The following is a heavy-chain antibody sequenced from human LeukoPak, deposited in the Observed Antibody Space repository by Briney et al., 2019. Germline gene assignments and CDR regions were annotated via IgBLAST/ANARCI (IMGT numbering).Heavy chain of an antibody. CDR2: ISTSGSTI. CDR1: GFIFSDYY. Sequence: GGSLRLSCAASGFIFSDYYMNWIRQAPGKGLEWVSCISTSGSTIYYADSVKGRFTISRDNAKKSLYLQMNSLRAEDTAVYYCARAARGCTTGSCYSDYWGQGTLVTVSS. D-gene: IGHD2-8*01. J-gene: IGHJ4*02. V-gene: IGHV3-11*01. CDR3: ARAARGCTTGSCYSDY.